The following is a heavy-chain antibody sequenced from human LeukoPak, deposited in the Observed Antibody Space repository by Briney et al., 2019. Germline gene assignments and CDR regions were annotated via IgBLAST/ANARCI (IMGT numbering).Heavy chain of an antibody. V-gene: IGHV3-11*06. J-gene: IGHJ4*02. CDR1: GFTFSDYY. CDR3: ARDWEDQYFDY. CDR2: ISSSSSYT. D-gene: IGHD1-26*01. Sequence: GGSLRLSCAASGFTFSDYYMSWLRQAPGKGLEWVSYISSSSSYTNYADSVKGRFTISRDNAKNSLYLQMNSLRAEDTAVYYCARDWEDQYFDYWGQGTLVTVSS.